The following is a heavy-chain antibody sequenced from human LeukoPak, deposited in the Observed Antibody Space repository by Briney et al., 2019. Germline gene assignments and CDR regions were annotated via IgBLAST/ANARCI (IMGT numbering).Heavy chain of an antibody. CDR3: ARAVSGRFDY. V-gene: IGHV4-59*08. D-gene: IGHD6-19*01. CDR2: IYYSGTT. Sequence: SETLSLTCTVSGGSISSYYWSWIRQPPGKGLEWIGYIYYSGTTNYNPSLKSRVTISVDTSKNQFSLRLSSVTAADTAIYYCARAVSGRFDYWGQGTLVTVSS. CDR1: GGSISSYY. J-gene: IGHJ4*02.